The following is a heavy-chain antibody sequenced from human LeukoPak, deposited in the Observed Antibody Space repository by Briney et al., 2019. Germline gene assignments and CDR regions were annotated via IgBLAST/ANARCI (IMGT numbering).Heavy chain of an antibody. CDR3: STSDAAMVNYFDY. J-gene: IGHJ4*02. CDR1: GFTFSNAW. V-gene: IGHV3-15*01. CDR2: IKSKSDGGTT. Sequence: PGGSLRLSCAASGFTFSNAWMNWDRQAPGKGLEWVGRIKSKSDGGTTDYAAHVKGRFTISRDDSKNTLYLQMNSLKTEDTAVYYCSTSDAAMVNYFDYWGQGTLVTVSS. D-gene: IGHD5-18*01.